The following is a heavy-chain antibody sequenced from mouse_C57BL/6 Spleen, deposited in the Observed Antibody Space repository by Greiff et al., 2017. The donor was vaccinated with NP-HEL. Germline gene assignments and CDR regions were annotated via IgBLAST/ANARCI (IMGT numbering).Heavy chain of an antibody. V-gene: IGHV3-6*01. CDR3: ARAQELRLYFDY. Sequence: EVKLMESGPGLVKPSQSLSLTCSVTGYSITSGYYWNWIRQFPGNKLEWMGYISYDGSNNYNPSLKNRISITRDTSKNQFFLKLNSVTTEDTATYYCARAQELRLYFDYWGQGTTLTVSS. CDR1: GYSITSGYY. D-gene: IGHD1-1*01. J-gene: IGHJ2*01. CDR2: ISYDGSN.